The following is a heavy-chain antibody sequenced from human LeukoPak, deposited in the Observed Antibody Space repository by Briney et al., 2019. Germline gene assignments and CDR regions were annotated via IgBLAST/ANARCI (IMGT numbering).Heavy chain of an antibody. CDR2: ISWDGGHT. Sequence: GGSLRLSCAASGFTFDDYAMHWVRQPPGKGLEWVSLISWDGGHTYYADSVKGRFTISRDNSKNSLYLQMNSLRPEDTALYYCAKGNSGSYSQDWFDPWGQGTLVTVSS. J-gene: IGHJ5*02. V-gene: IGHV3-43D*03. CDR3: AKGNSGSYSQDWFDP. CDR1: GFTFDDYA. D-gene: IGHD1-26*01.